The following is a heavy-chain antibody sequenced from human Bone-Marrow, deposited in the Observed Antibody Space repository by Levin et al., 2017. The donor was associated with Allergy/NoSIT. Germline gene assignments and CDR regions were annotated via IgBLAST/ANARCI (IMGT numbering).Heavy chain of an antibody. CDR2: IYYSGST. CDR1: GGSISSYY. CDR3: ARHAWNGPGTYYYYYMDV. D-gene: IGHD1-1*01. Sequence: SETLSLTCTVSGGSISSYYWSWIRQPPGKGLEWIGYIYYSGSTNYNPSLKSRVTISVDTSKNQFSLKLSSVTAADTAVYYCARHAWNGPGTYYYYYMDVWGKGTTVTVSS. J-gene: IGHJ6*03. V-gene: IGHV4-59*08.